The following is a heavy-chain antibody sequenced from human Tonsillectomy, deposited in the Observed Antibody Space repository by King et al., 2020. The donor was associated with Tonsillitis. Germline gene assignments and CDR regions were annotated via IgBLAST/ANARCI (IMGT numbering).Heavy chain of an antibody. D-gene: IGHD5-18*01. CDR3: ARSPRRGYGYDY. Sequence: QLQESGPGLVKPSETLSLTCAVSGYSISSGYYWGWIRQPPGKGLEWIGSIYHSGSTYYNPSLKSRVTISVDTSKNQFSLKLSSVTAADTALYYCARSPRRGYGYDYWGQGTLVTVSS. CDR2: IYHSGST. J-gene: IGHJ4*02. V-gene: IGHV4-38-2*01. CDR1: GYSISSGYY.